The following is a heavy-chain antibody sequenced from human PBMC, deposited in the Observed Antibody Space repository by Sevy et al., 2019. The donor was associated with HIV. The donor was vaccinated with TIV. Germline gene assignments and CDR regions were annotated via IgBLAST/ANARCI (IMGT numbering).Heavy chain of an antibody. J-gene: IGHJ4*02. CDR2: ISYDGSNK. D-gene: IGHD6-6*01. CDR1: GFTFSSYG. CDR3: AKDQEYSSSRAYYFDY. V-gene: IGHV3-30*18. Sequence: GGSLRLSCAASGFTFSSYGMHWVRQAPGKGLEWVAVISYDGSNKYYADSVKGRFTISRDNSKNTLYLQMNSLRAEDTAVYYCAKDQEYSSSRAYYFDYWGQGTLVIVSS.